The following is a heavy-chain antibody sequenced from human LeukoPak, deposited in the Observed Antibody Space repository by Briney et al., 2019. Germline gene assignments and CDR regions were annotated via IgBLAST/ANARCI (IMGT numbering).Heavy chain of an antibody. Sequence: SETLSLTCTVSGGSISSHSYYWGWIRQPPGKGLEWIGSMYHNGSTYYNPSLKSRVTISVDTSKNQFSLKLNSVTAADTAVYYCARVWIASGSYYDDRGAFDYWGQGTLVTVSS. D-gene: IGHD1-26*01. J-gene: IGHJ4*02. CDR3: ARVWIASGSYYDDRGAFDY. CDR2: MYHNGST. V-gene: IGHV4-39*07. CDR1: GGSISSHSYY.